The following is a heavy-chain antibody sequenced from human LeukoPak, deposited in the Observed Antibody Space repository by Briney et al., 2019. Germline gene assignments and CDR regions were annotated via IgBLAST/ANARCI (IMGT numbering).Heavy chain of an antibody. CDR1: GFTFTSSA. Sequence: GASVKVSCKASGFTFTSSAVQWVRQARGQRLEWIGWIVVGSGNTNYAQKFQERVTITRDMSTSTAYMELSSLRSEDTAVYYCAARCIAVAGRSYYLDYGGQEPWSPSPQ. D-gene: IGHD6-19*01. J-gene: IGHJ4*01. CDR2: IVVGSGNT. V-gene: IGHV1-58*01. CDR3: AARCIAVAGRSYYLDY.